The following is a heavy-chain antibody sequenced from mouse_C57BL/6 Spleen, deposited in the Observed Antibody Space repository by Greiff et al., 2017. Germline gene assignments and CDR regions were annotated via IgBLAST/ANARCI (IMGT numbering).Heavy chain of an antibody. CDR1: GFSFNTYA. V-gene: IGHV10-1*01. CDR3: VRHGNYFYYAMDY. J-gene: IGHJ4*01. D-gene: IGHD2-1*01. CDR2: IRSKSNNYAT. Sequence: DVQLQESGGGLVQPKGSLKLSCAASGFSFNTYAMNWVRQAPGKGLEWVARIRSKSNNYATYYADSVKDRFTISRDDSESMLYLQMNNLKTEDTAMYYCVRHGNYFYYAMDYWGQGTSVTVSS.